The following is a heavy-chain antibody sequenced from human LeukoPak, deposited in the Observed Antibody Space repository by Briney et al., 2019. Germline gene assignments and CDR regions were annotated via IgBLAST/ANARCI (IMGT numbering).Heavy chain of an antibody. V-gene: IGHV4-59*01. CDR2: IYYSGST. D-gene: IGHD2-15*01. CDR1: GGSISSYY. J-gene: IGHJ6*04. CDR3: ARDPPWSGYYYGMDV. Sequence: SETLSLTCTVSGGSISSYYWSWIRQPPGKGLEWIGYIYYSGSTNYNPSLKSRVTTSVDTSKNQFSLKLSSVTAADTAAYYCARDPPWSGYYYGMDVWGKGTTVTVSS.